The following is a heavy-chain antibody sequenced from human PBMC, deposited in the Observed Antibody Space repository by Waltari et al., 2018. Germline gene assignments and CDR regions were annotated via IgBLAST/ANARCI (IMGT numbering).Heavy chain of an antibody. CDR2: IRRDGVTQ. Sequence: EVQLVESGGGLVQPGGSLRVSCAASGCSLRSYWQSWVRQAPGKCLEWVANIRRDGVTQYYADSVRGRFTISKDNAKNSLFLQMDNLRVEDTAVYYCARDFIGGHSDSFDIWGQGTMVTVSS. CDR3: ARDFIGGHSDSFDI. D-gene: IGHD3-10*01. J-gene: IGHJ3*02. CDR1: GCSLRSYW. V-gene: IGHV3-7*01.